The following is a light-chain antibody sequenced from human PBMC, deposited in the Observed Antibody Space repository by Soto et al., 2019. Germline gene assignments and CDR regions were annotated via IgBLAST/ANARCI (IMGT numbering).Light chain of an antibody. V-gene: IGKV3-20*01. CDR3: QLYGRSPPGT. J-gene: IGKJ1*01. Sequence: EIGLTQSPGTLSLSPGERATLSCRASPSVSSSDLSWYQQKPGQAPRLLIYGASSRATGIPDRFSGSGSVADFTLTISRLEAEGLAVDYCQLYGRSPPGTFGQGTKVEIK. CDR1: PSVSSSD. CDR2: GAS.